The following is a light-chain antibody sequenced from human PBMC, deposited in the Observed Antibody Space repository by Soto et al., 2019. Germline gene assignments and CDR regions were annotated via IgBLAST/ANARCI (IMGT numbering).Light chain of an antibody. V-gene: IGKV3-20*01. CDR1: QSVSTSY. J-gene: IGKJ4*01. CDR3: QQYGSVPLT. CDR2: GAS. Sequence: EIVLTQSPGTLSLSPGERATLSCRASQSVSTSYLAWYQQKPGKAPRLLIYGASSNATGIPDRFSGSGSGAEFTLTISSLEPEDFAVYYCQQYGSVPLTFGGGTKVEIK.